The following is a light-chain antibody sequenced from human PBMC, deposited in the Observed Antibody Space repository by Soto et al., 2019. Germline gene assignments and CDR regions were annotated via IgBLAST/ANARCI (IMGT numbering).Light chain of an antibody. CDR3: QSYDNSLSGFVV. V-gene: IGLV1-40*01. CDR1: STNIGAGYD. CDR2: ANN. J-gene: IGLJ2*01. Sequence: QAVVTQPPSVSGAPGQRVTISCTGSSTNIGAGYDVPWYQQLPGTAPQLLIFANNNRPSGVPDRFSGSKSGTSASLAITGLQAEDEADYYCQSYDNSLSGFVVFGGGTKLTVL.